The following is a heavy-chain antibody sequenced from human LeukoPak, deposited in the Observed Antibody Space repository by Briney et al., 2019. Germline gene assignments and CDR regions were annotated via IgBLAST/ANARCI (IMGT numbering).Heavy chain of an antibody. V-gene: IGHV1-69*06. CDR3: AREIIYLRNTAMSP. D-gene: IGHD5-18*01. CDR2: IIPIFGTA. Sequence: SVKVSCKASGGTFSSYAISWVRQAPGQGLEWMGGIIPIFGTANYAQKFQGRVTITADKSTSTAYMELSSLRSEDTAVYYCAREIIYLRNTAMSPWGQETLVTVSS. CDR1: GGTFSSYA. J-gene: IGHJ5*02.